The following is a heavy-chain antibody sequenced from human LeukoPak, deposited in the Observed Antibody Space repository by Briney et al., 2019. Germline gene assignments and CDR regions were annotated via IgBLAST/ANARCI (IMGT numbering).Heavy chain of an antibody. CDR3: AELGITMIRGA. CDR1: GFTFSSYE. V-gene: IGHV3-48*03. CDR2: ISSSGSTI. D-gene: IGHD3-10*01. Sequence: PGGSLRLSCAASGFTFSSYEMNWVRQAPGKGLEWVSYISSSGSTIYHADSVKGRFTISRDNAKNSLYLQMNSLRAEDTAVYYCAELGITMIRGAWGKGTTVTISS. J-gene: IGHJ6*04.